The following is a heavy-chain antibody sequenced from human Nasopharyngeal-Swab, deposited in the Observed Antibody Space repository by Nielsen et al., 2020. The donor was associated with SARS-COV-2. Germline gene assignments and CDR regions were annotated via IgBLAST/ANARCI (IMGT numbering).Heavy chain of an antibody. D-gene: IGHD2-15*01. CDR3: TRHLGYCSGGSCYSVDAFDI. V-gene: IGHV3-49*02. CDR2: IRSKAYGGTT. J-gene: IGHJ3*02. Sequence: WIRQSPGKGLEWVGSIRSKAYGGTTEYAASVKGRFTISRDDSKSIAYLQMNSLKTEDTAVYYCTRHLGYCSGGSCYSVDAFDIWGQGTMVTVSS.